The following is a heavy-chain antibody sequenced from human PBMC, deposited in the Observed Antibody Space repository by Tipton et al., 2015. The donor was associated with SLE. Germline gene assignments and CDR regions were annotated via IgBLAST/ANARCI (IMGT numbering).Heavy chain of an antibody. CDR3: ARENFGMDV. J-gene: IGHJ6*02. Sequence: TLSLTCTVSGGSISSSRYYWGWIRQPPGKGLEWIGSIYYSGSTYTYPNPSLESRVTISVDTSKNQFSLKLSSVTAADMAVYYCARENFGMDVWGQGTTVTVSS. V-gene: IGHV4-39*02. CDR1: GGSISSSRYY. CDR2: IYYSGSTYT.